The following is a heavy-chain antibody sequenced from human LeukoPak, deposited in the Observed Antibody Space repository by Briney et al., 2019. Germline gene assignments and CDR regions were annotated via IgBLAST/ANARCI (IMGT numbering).Heavy chain of an antibody. D-gene: IGHD3-9*01. CDR2: INPNSGTT. CDR1: GYTFTAYY. CDR3: ARSPILRYFDWLPPNNWFDP. Sequence: ASVKVSCKATGYTFTAYYMQWVRQAPGQGLEWMGWINPNSGTTNCAQKFQGRVTMTRDTSISTAYMELSRLRSDDTAVYYCARSPILRYFDWLPPNNWFDPWGQGTLVTVSS. J-gene: IGHJ5*02. V-gene: IGHV1-2*02.